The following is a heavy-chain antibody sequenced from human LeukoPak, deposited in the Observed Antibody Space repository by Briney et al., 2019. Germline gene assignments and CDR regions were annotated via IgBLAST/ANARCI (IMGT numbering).Heavy chain of an antibody. CDR3: TTDGYYDFWSGYSSFDY. CDR1: GFTFSNAW. D-gene: IGHD3-3*01. Sequence: GGSLRLSCAASGFTFSNAWMSWVRQAPGKGLEWGGRIKSKTDGGTTDYAAPVKGRFTISRDDSKNKLYLQMNSLKTEDTAVYYCTTDGYYDFWSGYSSFDYWGQGTLVTVSS. CDR2: IKSKTDGGTT. J-gene: IGHJ4*02. V-gene: IGHV3-15*01.